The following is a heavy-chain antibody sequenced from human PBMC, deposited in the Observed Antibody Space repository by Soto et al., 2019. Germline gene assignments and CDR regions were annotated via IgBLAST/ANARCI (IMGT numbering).Heavy chain of an antibody. J-gene: IGHJ5*02. Sequence: QVQLVQSGAEVKKPGSSVKVSCKASGGTFSSYAISWVRQAPGQGLEWMGGIIPIFGTANYAQKFQGRVTIXGXDXXSTAYMELSSLRSEDTAVYYCAREVVVAATGWFDPWGQGTLVTVSS. D-gene: IGHD2-15*01. CDR1: GGTFSSYA. CDR3: AREVVVAATGWFDP. CDR2: IIPIFGTA. V-gene: IGHV1-69*12.